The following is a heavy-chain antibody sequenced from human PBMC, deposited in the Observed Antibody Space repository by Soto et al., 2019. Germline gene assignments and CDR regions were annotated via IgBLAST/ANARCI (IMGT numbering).Heavy chain of an antibody. D-gene: IGHD2-15*01. J-gene: IGHJ5*02. Sequence: EVQLLESGGGLVQPGGSLRLSCAASGFTFINYGMSWVRQAPGKGLEWVSAISGSGFNTYYADSVKGRLTISRDNSKNTLYLQINILRAADTAVYYCAKCSGGTCYHANWFDPGGQGTLVIVSS. CDR2: ISGSGFNT. V-gene: IGHV3-23*01. CDR1: GFTFINYG. CDR3: AKCSGGTCYHANWFDP.